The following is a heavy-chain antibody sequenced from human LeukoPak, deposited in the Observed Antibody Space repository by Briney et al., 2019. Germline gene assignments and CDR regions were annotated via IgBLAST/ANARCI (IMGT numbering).Heavy chain of an antibody. CDR3: GRGPARGYCSSTSCYYYGMDV. Sequence: PSQTLSLTCTVSGGSISSGSYYWSWIRQPAGKGLEWIGRIYTSGSTNYNPFLKSRVTISVDTSKNQFSLKLSSVTAADTAVYYCGRGPARGYCSSTSCYYYGMDVWGQGTTVTVSS. CDR1: GGSISSGSYY. V-gene: IGHV4-61*02. D-gene: IGHD2-2*01. J-gene: IGHJ6*02. CDR2: IYTSGST.